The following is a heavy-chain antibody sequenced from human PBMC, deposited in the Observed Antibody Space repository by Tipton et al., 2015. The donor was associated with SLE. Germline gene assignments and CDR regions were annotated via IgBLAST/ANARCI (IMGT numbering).Heavy chain of an antibody. CDR1: GGSISSSSYY. CDR2: IYYSGST. V-gene: IGHV4-39*07. J-gene: IGHJ4*02. CDR3: ARESIAAAGYFDY. D-gene: IGHD6-13*01. Sequence: TLSLTCTVSGGSISSSSYYWGWIRQPPGKGLEWIGSIYYSGSTYYNPSLKSRVTISVDTSKNRFSLKLSSVTAADTAVYYCARESIAAAGYFDYWGQGTLVTVSS.